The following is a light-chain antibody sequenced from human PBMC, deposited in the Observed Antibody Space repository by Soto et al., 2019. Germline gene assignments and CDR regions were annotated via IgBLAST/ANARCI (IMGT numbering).Light chain of an antibody. J-gene: IGKJ1*01. CDR3: QQYNDWPPWT. Sequence: TVMTQTPATLSLSPGERATLSCRASQSISDNLAWYQQKPGQAPRLIIYTASIRATGIPARFSGSGSGTEFTLTISSLQSEDSAIYYCQQYNDWPPWTFGQGTKVDIK. V-gene: IGKV3-15*01. CDR1: QSISDN. CDR2: TAS.